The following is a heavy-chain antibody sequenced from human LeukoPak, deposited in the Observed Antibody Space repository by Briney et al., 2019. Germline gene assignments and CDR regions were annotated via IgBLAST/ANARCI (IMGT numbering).Heavy chain of an antibody. V-gene: IGHV3-21*01. CDR3: ANLGAPYYGSGEGYFDY. CDR2: ISSSSSYI. Sequence: PGGSLRLSCAASGFTFSSYSMNWVRQAPGKGLEWVSSISSSSSYIYYADSVKGRFTISRDNSKNTLYLQMNSLRAEDTAVYYCANLGAPYYGSGEGYFDYWGQGTLVTVSS. J-gene: IGHJ4*02. D-gene: IGHD3-10*01. CDR1: GFTFSSYS.